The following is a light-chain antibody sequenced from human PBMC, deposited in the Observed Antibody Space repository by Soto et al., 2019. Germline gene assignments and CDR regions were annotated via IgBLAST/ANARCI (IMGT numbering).Light chain of an antibody. J-gene: IGLJ1*01. CDR1: IDDVTAYYR. V-gene: IGLV2-18*01. Sequence: QSALTQPPSVSGSPGQSVTISCSGTIDDVTAYYRVSWYKQTLGTAPKLMIYGVSNRPSGVPDRFSGSRSGNTASLSISGLQAEDEGDYYCSVYTRTSTYVFGTGTKVTVL. CDR2: GVS. CDR3: SVYTRTSTYV.